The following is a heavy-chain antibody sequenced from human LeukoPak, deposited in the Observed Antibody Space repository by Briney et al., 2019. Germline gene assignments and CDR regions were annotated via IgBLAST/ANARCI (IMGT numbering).Heavy chain of an antibody. V-gene: IGHV3-7*03. CDR3: ASRDCTADACFASSFNCFDH. Sequence: GGPLRLSCAASGLTFGRYWLTWVRQAPGKGLEWVANINQDGSESNYVDSVKGRFTISRDNAKSSLYLQMDSLKDEDTAVYHCASRDCTADACFASSFNCFDHWGQGSLVTVSS. CDR2: INQDGSES. CDR1: GLTFGRYW. J-gene: IGHJ4*02. D-gene: IGHD2-8*02.